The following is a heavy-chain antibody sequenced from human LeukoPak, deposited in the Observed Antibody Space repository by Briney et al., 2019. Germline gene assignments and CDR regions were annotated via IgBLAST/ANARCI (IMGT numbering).Heavy chain of an antibody. D-gene: IGHD3-10*01. J-gene: IGHJ6*03. Sequence: SETLSLTCTVSGGSISNYYWTWIRQPAGKGLEWIGRVYTTGTTNYNPSLKSRVTISVDTSKNQFSLNLSSVTAADTAVYYCARGVREKNRGFLLYYYYYYMDVWGKGTTVAISS. CDR2: VYTTGTT. CDR1: GGSISNYY. V-gene: IGHV4-4*07. CDR3: ARGVREKNRGFLLYYYYYYMDV.